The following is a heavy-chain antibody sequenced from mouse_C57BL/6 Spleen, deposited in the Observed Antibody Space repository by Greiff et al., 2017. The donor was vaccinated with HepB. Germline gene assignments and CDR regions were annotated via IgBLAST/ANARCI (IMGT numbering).Heavy chain of an antibody. J-gene: IGHJ2*01. CDR2: IYPGDGDT. CDR1: GYAFSSSW. Sequence: QVQLKQSGPELVKPGASVKISCKASGYAFSSSWMNWVKQRPGKGLVWIGRIYPGDGDTNYNGKFKGKATLTADKSSSTAYMQLSSLTSEDSAVYFCASTAQATYFDYWGQGTTLTVSS. D-gene: IGHD3-2*02. V-gene: IGHV1-82*01. CDR3: ASTAQATYFDY.